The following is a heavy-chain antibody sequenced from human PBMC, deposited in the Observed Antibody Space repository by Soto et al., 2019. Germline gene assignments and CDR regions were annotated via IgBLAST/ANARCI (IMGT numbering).Heavy chain of an antibody. V-gene: IGHV3-74*01. J-gene: IGHJ3*02. CDR2: INADGSIA. Sequence: VHLVQSGGGVVQPGRSLRLSCAASGFSFSDSWMAWARQAPGKGLFWVSRINADGSIAHYAESVKGRFTISRDNAKNTLWLQVNSLRDDDTAVYYCGRERWGLLDIWGQGAMVTVSS. CDR3: GRERWGLLDI. CDR1: GFSFSDSW. D-gene: IGHD7-27*01.